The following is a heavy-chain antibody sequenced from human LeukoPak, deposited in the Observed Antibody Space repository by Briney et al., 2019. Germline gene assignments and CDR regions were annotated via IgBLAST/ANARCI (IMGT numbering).Heavy chain of an antibody. V-gene: IGHV4-59*01. CDR2: IYYSGSS. CDR1: GGSISNYY. Sequence: PSETLSLTCTVSGGSISNYYWSWIRQPPGKGLEWLGYIYYSGSSNYNPSLKSRVTMSADTSKNQFSLKLSSVTAADTAVYYCARVPRSYYYYYYMDVWGKGTTVTVSS. CDR3: ARVPRSYYYYYYMDV. J-gene: IGHJ6*03.